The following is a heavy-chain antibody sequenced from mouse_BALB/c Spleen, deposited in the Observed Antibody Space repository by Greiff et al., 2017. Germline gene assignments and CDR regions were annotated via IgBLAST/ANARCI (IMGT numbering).Heavy chain of an antibody. CDR1: GYSITSDYA. D-gene: IGHD1-1*01. J-gene: IGHJ4*01. Sequence: EVQLQQSGPGLVKPSQSLSLTCTVTGYSITSDYAWNWIRQFPGNKLEWMGYISYSGSTSYNPSLKSRISITRDTSKNQFFLQLNSVTTEDTATYYCARSYGSSPLAMDYWGQGTSVTVSS. CDR3: ARSYGSSPLAMDY. CDR2: ISYSGST. V-gene: IGHV3-2*02.